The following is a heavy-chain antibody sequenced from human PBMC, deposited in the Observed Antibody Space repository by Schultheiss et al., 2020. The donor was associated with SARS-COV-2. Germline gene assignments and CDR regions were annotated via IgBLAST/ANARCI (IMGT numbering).Heavy chain of an antibody. D-gene: IGHD4-17*01. J-gene: IGHJ3*02. CDR2: IYWDDDK. V-gene: IGHV2-5*02. CDR1: GFSLSSGGVG. Sequence: SGPTLVKPTQTLTLTCIFSGFSLSSGGVGVGWIRQPPGKALEWLAVIYWDDDKRYSPSLKSRLTITKDTSKNQVVLTMANMDPMDTGTYYCAHRRFSGDIDAFDIWGQGTMVTVSS. CDR3: AHRRFSGDIDAFDI.